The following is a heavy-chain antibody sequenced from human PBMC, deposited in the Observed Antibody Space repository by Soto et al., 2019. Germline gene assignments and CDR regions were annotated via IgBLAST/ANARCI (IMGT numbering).Heavy chain of an antibody. J-gene: IGHJ4*02. V-gene: IGHV4-30-4*01. Sequence: SETLSLTCTVSGGSIINGDYYWSWIRQPPGKGLEWIGYIYHSGNTYYNPSLKRRVTISVDTSKNQFSLKLSSVTAADTAVYYCATIPNGDSSSYYRDYWGQGTLVTVSS. CDR3: ATIPNGDSSSYYRDY. CDR1: GGSIINGDYY. D-gene: IGHD6-13*01. CDR2: IYHSGNT.